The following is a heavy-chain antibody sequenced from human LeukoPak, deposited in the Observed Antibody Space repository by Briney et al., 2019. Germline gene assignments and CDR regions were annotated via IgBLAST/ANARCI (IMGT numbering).Heavy chain of an antibody. V-gene: IGHV4-39*07. CDR3: ATMPCSGGSCYSGWGY. Sequence: SETLSLTCTVSGDSMNSSSFYWGWIRQPPGKGLEWIGEINHNGSTSYNPSLKSRVTISVDTSKNQFSLRLTSVTAADTAVYYCATMPCSGGSCYSGWGYWGQGTLVTVSS. CDR2: INHNGST. D-gene: IGHD2-15*01. CDR1: GDSMNSSSFY. J-gene: IGHJ4*02.